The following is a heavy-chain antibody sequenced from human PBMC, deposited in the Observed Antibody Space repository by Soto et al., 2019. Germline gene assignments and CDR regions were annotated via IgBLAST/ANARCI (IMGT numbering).Heavy chain of an antibody. CDR2: IDGGTGNT. CDR3: ARPSTGAGTLSPNEYFQH. V-gene: IGHV1-3*01. D-gene: IGHD6-19*01. CDR1: GYTFTGYY. Sequence: ASVKVSCKASGYTFTGYYMHWVRQAPGQGLEWMGWIDGGTGNTRYSQKFQGRVTITRDTSASTAYLELTSLTSEDTAVYYCARPSTGAGTLSPNEYFQHWGQGILVTVSS. J-gene: IGHJ1*01.